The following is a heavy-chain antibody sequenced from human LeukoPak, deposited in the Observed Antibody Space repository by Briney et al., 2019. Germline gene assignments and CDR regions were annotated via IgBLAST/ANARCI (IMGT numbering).Heavy chain of an antibody. V-gene: IGHV4-61*01. Sequence: SETLSLTCTVSGGSVSSGSYYWSWIRQPPGKGLEWIGYIYYSGSINYNPSLKSRVTISVDTSKNQFSLKLSSVTAADTAVYYCARDRAPYDFWSGSPASYGWFDPWGQGTLVTVSS. CDR3: ARDRAPYDFWSGSPASYGWFDP. D-gene: IGHD3-3*01. CDR1: GGSVSSGSYY. J-gene: IGHJ5*02. CDR2: IYYSGSI.